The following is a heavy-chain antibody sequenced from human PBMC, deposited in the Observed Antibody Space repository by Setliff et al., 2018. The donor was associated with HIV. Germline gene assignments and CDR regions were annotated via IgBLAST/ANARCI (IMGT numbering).Heavy chain of an antibody. CDR2: IIPIFGTT. Sequence: SVKVSCKASGVTFSTYAISWVRQAPGQGLEWLGGIIPIFGTTIYAEKFQGRVTITADESTSTAYMELSSLRSEDTAVYYCARDGCSSTSCYGVYYYYGMDVWGQGTTVTVSS. D-gene: IGHD2-2*01. V-gene: IGHV1-69*13. J-gene: IGHJ6*02. CDR3: ARDGCSSTSCYGVYYYYGMDV. CDR1: GVTFSTYA.